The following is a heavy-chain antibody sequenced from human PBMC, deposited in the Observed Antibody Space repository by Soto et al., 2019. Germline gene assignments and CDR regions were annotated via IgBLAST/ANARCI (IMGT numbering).Heavy chain of an antibody. Sequence: QVQLQESGPGLVKPSETLSLTCSVSGGSVTSDTYYWSWIRQPPGKGLEWIGYIYYSGSTNYNPSLKSRVTISVDTSKNQISLQLSSVTAADTAVYYCARDQGIAVAVFDYWGQGTLVTVSS. V-gene: IGHV4-61*01. CDR3: ARDQGIAVAVFDY. CDR2: IYYSGST. CDR1: GGSVTSDTYY. J-gene: IGHJ4*02. D-gene: IGHD6-19*01.